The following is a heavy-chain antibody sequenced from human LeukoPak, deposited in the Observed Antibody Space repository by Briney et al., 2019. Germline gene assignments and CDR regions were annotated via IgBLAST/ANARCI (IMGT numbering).Heavy chain of an antibody. D-gene: IGHD3-22*01. J-gene: IGHJ3*02. Sequence: PGGSLRLSCAASGFTFSSYSMNWVRQAPGKGLEWVSSISSSSSYIYYADSVKGRFTISRDNAKNSLYLQMNSLRAEDPAVYYCARGQFGYYYDSSPPGPPDAFDIWGQGTMVTVSS. CDR2: ISSSSSYI. CDR3: ARGQFGYYYDSSPPGPPDAFDI. V-gene: IGHV3-21*01. CDR1: GFTFSSYS.